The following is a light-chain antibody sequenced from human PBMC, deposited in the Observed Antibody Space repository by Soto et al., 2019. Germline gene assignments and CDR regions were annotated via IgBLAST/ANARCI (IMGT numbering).Light chain of an antibody. V-gene: IGKV3-20*01. J-gene: IGKJ2*01. CDR3: HQYVSSPLT. CDR2: DAS. Sequence: EIVLTQSPGTLSLSPVEGATVSCRASQSVNSNLLAWFQQKTGQAPRLLIHDASRRATGIPDRFSGSGSGTDFTLSIGRLEPEDFAVYYCHQYVSSPLTFGQGTKLEIK. CDR1: QSVNSNL.